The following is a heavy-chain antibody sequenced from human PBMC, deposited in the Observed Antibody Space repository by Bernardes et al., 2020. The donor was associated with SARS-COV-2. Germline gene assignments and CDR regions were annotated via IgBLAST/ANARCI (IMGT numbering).Heavy chain of an antibody. CDR3: VRAVWGIWYFDL. V-gene: IGHV4-34*01. D-gene: IGHD3-16*01. CDR1: GGSLSGYY. CDR2: INYSGST. J-gene: IGHJ2*01. Sequence: SETLSLTCAVYGGSLSGYYWNWIRQPPGKGLEWIGEINYSGSTNYNPSPKSRVTISIDTSRNQLLLKLSSVTAADTAVYYWVRAVWGIWYFDLWGRGTLVTVSS.